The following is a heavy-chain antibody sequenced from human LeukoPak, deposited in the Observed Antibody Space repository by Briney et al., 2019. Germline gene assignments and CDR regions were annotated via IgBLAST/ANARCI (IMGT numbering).Heavy chain of an antibody. CDR3: ARDVMTTDAFDI. CDR2: IYSGGST. V-gene: IGHV3-53*01. J-gene: IGHJ3*02. CDR1: GFTFSSYA. Sequence: GGSLRLSCAASGFTFSSYAMSWVRQAPGKGLEWVSVIYSGGSTYYADSVKGRFTISRDNSKNTLYLQMNSLRAEDTAVYYCARDVMTTDAFDIWGQGTMVTVSS. D-gene: IGHD4-17*01.